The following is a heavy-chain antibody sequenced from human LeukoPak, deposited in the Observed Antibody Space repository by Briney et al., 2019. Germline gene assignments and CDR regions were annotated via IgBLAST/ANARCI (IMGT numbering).Heavy chain of an antibody. CDR3: AREYRLTGKVDY. Sequence: ASVKVSCKASVYTFTSYGISWVRQAPGQGLEWMGWISAYNGNTNYAQKLQGRVTMTTDTSTSTAYMELRSLRSDDTAVYYCAREYRLTGKVDYWGQGTLVTVSS. CDR2: ISAYNGNT. J-gene: IGHJ4*02. V-gene: IGHV1-18*01. CDR1: VYTFTSYG. D-gene: IGHD7-27*01.